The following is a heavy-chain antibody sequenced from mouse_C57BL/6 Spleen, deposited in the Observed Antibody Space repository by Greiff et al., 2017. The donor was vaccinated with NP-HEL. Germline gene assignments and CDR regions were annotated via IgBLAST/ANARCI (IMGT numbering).Heavy chain of an antibody. D-gene: IGHD4-1*01. J-gene: IGHJ4*01. CDR2: ISSGSSTI. CDR3: ARELGYAMDY. CDR1: GFTFSDYG. V-gene: IGHV5-17*01. Sequence: EVQVVESGGGLVKPGGSLKLSCAASGFTFSDYGMHWVRQAPEKGLEWVAYISSGSSTIYYADTVKGRFTISRDNDKNTLFLQMTSLRSEDTAMYYCARELGYAMDYWGQGTSVTVSS.